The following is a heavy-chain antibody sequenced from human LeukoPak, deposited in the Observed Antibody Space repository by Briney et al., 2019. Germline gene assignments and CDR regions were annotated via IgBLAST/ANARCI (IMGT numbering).Heavy chain of an antibody. D-gene: IGHD5-24*01. V-gene: IGHV4-31*03. CDR3: ARGTARWLQRKDYFDY. Sequence: SQTLSLTCTVSGGSISSGGYYWSWIRQHPGKGLEWIGYIYYSGSTYYNPSLKSRVTISVDTSKNQFSLKLSSVTAADTAVYYCARGTARWLQRKDYFDYWGRGTLVTVSS. CDR2: IYYSGST. J-gene: IGHJ4*02. CDR1: GGSISSGGYY.